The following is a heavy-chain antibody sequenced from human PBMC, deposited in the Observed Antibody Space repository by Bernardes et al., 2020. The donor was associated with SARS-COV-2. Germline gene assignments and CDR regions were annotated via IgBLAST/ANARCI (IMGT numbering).Heavy chain of an antibody. CDR2: IYYSGST. J-gene: IGHJ6*02. V-gene: IGHV4-59*01. D-gene: IGHD3-22*01. CDR3: ASYYYDSSGYSYGMDV. CDR1: GGSISSYY. Sequence: SETLTLTCTVSGGSISSYYWSWIRQPPGKGLEWIGYIYYSGSTNYNPSLKSRVTISVDTSKNQFSLKLSSVTAADTAVYYCASYYYDSSGYSYGMDVWGQGTTVTVSS.